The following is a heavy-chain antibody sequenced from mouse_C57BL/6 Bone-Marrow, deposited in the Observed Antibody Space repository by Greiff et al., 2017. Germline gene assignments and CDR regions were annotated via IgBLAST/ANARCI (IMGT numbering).Heavy chain of an antibody. Sequence: VQLQQSGPELVKPGASVKLSCKASGYTFTSYDINWVKQRPGQGLEWIGWIYPRDGSTKYNEKFKGKATLTVDTSSSTAYMELHSLTSEDSAVYFCARRIYYYGSSPHYCDYWGQGTTLTVSS. J-gene: IGHJ2*01. CDR2: IYPRDGST. D-gene: IGHD1-1*01. CDR1: GYTFTSYD. V-gene: IGHV1-85*01. CDR3: ARRIYYYGSSPHYCDY.